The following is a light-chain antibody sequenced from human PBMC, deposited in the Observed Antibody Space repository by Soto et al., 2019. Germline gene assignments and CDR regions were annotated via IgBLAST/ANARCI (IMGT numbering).Light chain of an antibody. CDR1: QDIRND. V-gene: IGKV1-6*01. J-gene: IGKJ1*01. CDR3: LKDYRYPPWK. Sequence: SPSSLSASVGDRVTITCRASQDIRNDLGWYQQKPGKAPKLLIYAASSLQTGVPSRFSGSGSGTDFTLTISSLXSEDFATYSCLKDYRYPPWKFGQGSRVYIK. CDR2: AAS.